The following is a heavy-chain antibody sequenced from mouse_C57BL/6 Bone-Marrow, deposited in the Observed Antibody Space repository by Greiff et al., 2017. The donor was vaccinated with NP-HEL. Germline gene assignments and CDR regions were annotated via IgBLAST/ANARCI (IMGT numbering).Heavy chain of an antibody. CDR2: IHPNSGST. Sequence: VQLQQPGAELVKPGASVKLSCKASGYTFTSYWMHWVKQRPGQGLEWIGMIHPNSGSTNYNEKFKSKATLTVDKSSSTAYMQLSSLTSEDSAVYYCARAFRVRRAWLAYWGQGTLVTVAA. CDR1: GYTFTSYW. D-gene: IGHD2-14*01. J-gene: IGHJ3*01. CDR3: ARAFRVRRAWLAY. V-gene: IGHV1-64*01.